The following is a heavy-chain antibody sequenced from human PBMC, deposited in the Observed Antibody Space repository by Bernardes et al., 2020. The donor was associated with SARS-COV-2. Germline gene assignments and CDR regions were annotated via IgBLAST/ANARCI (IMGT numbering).Heavy chain of an antibody. V-gene: IGHV3-48*01. CDR1: GFDFEIYS. CDR2: MTTSGLTT. Sequence: VWSLSLSCVTSGFDFEIYSLSWLRQAPGKGLEWISFMTTSGLTTYYADSVKGRFTISRDKAKRSLYLQMDSLRVEDTAVYYCARHAQQQWMVPDYFEPWGQGTLVTVSS. D-gene: IGHD6-19*01. CDR3: ARHAQQQWMVPDYFEP. J-gene: IGHJ5*02.